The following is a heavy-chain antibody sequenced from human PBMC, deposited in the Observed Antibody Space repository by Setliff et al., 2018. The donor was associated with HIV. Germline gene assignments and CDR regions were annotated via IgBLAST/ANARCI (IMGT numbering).Heavy chain of an antibody. Sequence: LSLTCTVSGGSISNSRYYWSWIRQPPGKGLEWIGYVYYSGSANYNPSLKSRVTLSFDTSKNNFSLNLNSVTATDTAVYYCASGLKGGGYYFDYWGQGMLVTVSS. D-gene: IGHD1-26*01. CDR1: GGSISNSRYY. CDR2: VYYSGSA. V-gene: IGHV4-61*03. J-gene: IGHJ4*01. CDR3: ASGLKGGGYYFDY.